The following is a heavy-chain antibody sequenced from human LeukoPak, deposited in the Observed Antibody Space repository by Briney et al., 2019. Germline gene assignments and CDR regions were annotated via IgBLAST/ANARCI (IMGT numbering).Heavy chain of an antibody. D-gene: IGHD6-13*01. CDR3: ARVAAARRSRYYFDY. CDR2: IYYSGST. CDR1: GGSISSYY. V-gene: IGHV4-59*01. J-gene: IGHJ4*02. Sequence: SETLSLTCTVSGGSISSYYWSWIRQPPGKGLEWIGYIYYSGSTNYNPSLKSRVTISVDTSKNQFSLKLSSVTAADTAVYYCARVAAARRSRYYFDYWGQGTLVTVSS.